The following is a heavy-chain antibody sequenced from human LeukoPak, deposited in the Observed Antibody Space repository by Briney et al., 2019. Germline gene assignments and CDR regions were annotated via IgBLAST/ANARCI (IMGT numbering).Heavy chain of an antibody. V-gene: IGHV4-30-4*01. CDR3: ARGGSTRNLNDRFDY. Sequence: PSETLSLTCTVSGGSISSGDYYWTWIRQPPGKGLEWIGYIYYSGSTYYNPSLKSRVTISVDTSKNQFSLKLSSVTAAETAVYYCARGGSTRNLNDRFDYWGQGTLVTVSS. CDR2: IYYSGST. J-gene: IGHJ4*02. D-gene: IGHD2-2*01. CDR1: GGSISSGDYY.